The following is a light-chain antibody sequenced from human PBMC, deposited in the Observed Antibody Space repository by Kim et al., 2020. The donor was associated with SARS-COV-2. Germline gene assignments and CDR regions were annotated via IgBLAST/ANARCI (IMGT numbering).Light chain of an antibody. CDR2: DNN. CDR1: SSNSGNSY. CDR3: GTWDDTLSGYYV. Sequence: QKLTTSCPGSSSNSGNSYVSWSLHLPGTAPKPLIYDNNKRPPGIPDRFAGSKSGTSATLGITGLQTGDEGDYYCGTWDDTLSGYYVLGTGTKVTVL. V-gene: IGLV1-51*01. J-gene: IGLJ1*01.